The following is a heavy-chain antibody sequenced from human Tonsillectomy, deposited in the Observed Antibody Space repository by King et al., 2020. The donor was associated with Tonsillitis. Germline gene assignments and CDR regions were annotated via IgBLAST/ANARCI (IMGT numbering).Heavy chain of an antibody. Sequence: QLVQSGAEVKKPGASVKVSCKASGYTFTNYGLNWVRQAPGQGLEWMGWISAYNGNTNYAQKFQGRVTMTTDTSTSTAYMELRSLRSDDTAVYYCARDAHDYGDYVGLNYWGQGTLVTVSS. CDR3: ARDAHDYGDYVGLNY. CDR2: ISAYNGNT. V-gene: IGHV1-18*04. J-gene: IGHJ4*02. CDR1: GYTFTNYG. D-gene: IGHD4-17*01.